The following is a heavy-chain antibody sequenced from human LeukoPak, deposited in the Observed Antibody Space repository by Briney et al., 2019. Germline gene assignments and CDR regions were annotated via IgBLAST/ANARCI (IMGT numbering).Heavy chain of an antibody. Sequence: ASVKVSCKASGYTFTSYDINWVRQATGQGLEWMGGIIPIFGTTNYAQKFQGRVTITADESTSTAYMELSSLRSEDTALYYCARGPYFILTFGGIIAFSFDYWGQGTLVTVSS. CDR3: ARGPYFILTFGGIIAFSFDY. CDR2: IIPIFGTT. J-gene: IGHJ4*02. D-gene: IGHD3-16*02. V-gene: IGHV1-69*13. CDR1: GYTFTSYD.